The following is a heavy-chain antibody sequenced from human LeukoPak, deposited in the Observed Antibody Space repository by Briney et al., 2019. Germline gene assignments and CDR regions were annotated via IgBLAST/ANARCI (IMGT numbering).Heavy chain of an antibody. V-gene: IGHV3-43*01. CDR2: ISWDGGST. CDR1: GFTFDDYT. J-gene: IGHJ4*02. D-gene: IGHD3-16*02. CDR3: AKARKDYVWGSYRYGYYFDY. Sequence: GGSLRLSCAASGFTFDDYTMHWVRQAPGKGLEWVSLISWDGGSTYYADSVKGRFTISRDNSKNSLYLQMNSLRTEDTASYYCAKARKDYVWGSYRYGYYFDYWGQGTLVTVSS.